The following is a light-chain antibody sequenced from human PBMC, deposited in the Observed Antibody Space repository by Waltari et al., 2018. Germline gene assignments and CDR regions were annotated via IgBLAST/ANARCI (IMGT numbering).Light chain of an antibody. Sequence: QSALTQPRSVSGSPGQLVTISCTGTSSDVVGYNYVPWYHHYPVNAPQLMIYDVSQRPSGVPDRFSGSKSGNTASLTISGLQAEDEADYHCCSYAGSYSYVFGTGTKVTVL. CDR1: SSDVVGYNY. CDR2: DVS. V-gene: IGLV2-11*01. J-gene: IGLJ1*01. CDR3: CSYAGSYSYV.